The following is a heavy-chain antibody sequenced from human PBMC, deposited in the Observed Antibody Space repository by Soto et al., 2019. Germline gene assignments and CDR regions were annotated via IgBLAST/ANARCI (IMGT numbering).Heavy chain of an antibody. J-gene: IGHJ6*02. CDR3: ARVSGGSGSYYLDA. Sequence: PSETLSLTCTVSGGSISSGGYYWSWIRQHPGKGLEWIAFIYYSGSTYYNPTLRSRVTISVDTSKNQFSLKLSSVTAADTAVYYCARVSGGSGSYYLDAWGQGTTVTVSS. V-gene: IGHV4-31*03. CDR2: IYYSGST. D-gene: IGHD3-10*01. CDR1: GGSISSGGYY.